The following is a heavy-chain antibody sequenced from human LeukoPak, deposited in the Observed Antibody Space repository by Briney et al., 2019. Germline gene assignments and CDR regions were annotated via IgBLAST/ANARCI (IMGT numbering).Heavy chain of an antibody. CDR3: ARLGGDSILDWYFDL. Sequence: PSETLSLTCTVSGGSISSYYWSWIRQPPGKGLEWIGYIYSSGSTNYNPSLKSRVTISVDTSKNQFSLKLSSVTAADTAVYYCARLGGDSILDWYFDLWGRGTLVTVSS. J-gene: IGHJ2*01. CDR2: IYSSGST. V-gene: IGHV4-59*08. D-gene: IGHD4-23*01. CDR1: GGSISSYY.